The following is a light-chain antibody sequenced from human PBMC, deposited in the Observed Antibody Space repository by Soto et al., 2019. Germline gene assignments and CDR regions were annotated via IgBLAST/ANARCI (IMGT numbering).Light chain of an antibody. CDR1: GSNIGRNF. CDR3: AAWDDSLSGVV. J-gene: IGLJ2*01. Sequence: QSVLTQPPSASGTPGQRVTISCSGRGSNIGRNFVYWYQQFPGMAPKLLMYRNNQRPSGVPDRFSGSKSGTSASLAISGLRSEDEADYSCAAWDDSLSGVVFGGGTQLTVL. V-gene: IGLV1-47*01. CDR2: RNN.